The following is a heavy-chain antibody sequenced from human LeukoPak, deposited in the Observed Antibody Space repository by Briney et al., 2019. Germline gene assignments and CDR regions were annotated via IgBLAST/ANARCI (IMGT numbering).Heavy chain of an antibody. CDR3: ARGFSSWYLSPYYLEY. D-gene: IGHD6-13*01. CDR2: INPNSGGT. CDR1: GHTFTGYY. J-gene: IGHJ4*02. Sequence: GASVKVSCKASGHTFTGYYMHWVRQVPGQALEWMGWINPNSGGTNYAQKFQGRVTMTRDTSITTAYMELSRLRSDDTAVYYCARGFSSWYLSPYYLEYCGQGTPVTVSS. V-gene: IGHV1-2*02.